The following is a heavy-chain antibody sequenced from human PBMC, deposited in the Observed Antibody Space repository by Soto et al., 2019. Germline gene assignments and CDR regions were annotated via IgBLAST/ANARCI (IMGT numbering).Heavy chain of an antibody. Sequence: PSGTLSLTCSVSGDSISSNSHYWGWIRQPQGKGLEWIESVFHSGSTKYNTSLKSRVTISIDTSKDQFSLRLSSVTVADTAVYYCARLIHENYYISAWVQAPLLTLSS. CDR3: ARLIHENYYISA. J-gene: IGHJ4*01. CDR2: VFHSGST. CDR1: GDSISSNSHY. D-gene: IGHD1-7*01. V-gene: IGHV4-39*01.